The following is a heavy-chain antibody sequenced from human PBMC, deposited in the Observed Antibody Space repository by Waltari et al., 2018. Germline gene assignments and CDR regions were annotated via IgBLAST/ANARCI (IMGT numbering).Heavy chain of an antibody. Sequence: HLLESGGRLVQPGGSLRLSCAASGFSFSTSVLGWVRQPPGKGLEWVSSISPGYTTFYAQSVRGRFIISRDASRTTVYLQMNSLSAEDTAVYYCAQYNHGSYEPPLRHWGQGTLVTVSS. V-gene: IGHV3-23*01. CDR2: ISPGYTT. CDR3: AQYNHGSYEPPLRH. D-gene: IGHD3-3*01. CDR1: GFSFSTSV. J-gene: IGHJ4*02.